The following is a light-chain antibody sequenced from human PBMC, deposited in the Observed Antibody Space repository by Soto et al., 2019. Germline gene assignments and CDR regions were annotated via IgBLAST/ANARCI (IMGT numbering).Light chain of an antibody. Sequence: SYELTQPPSVSVAPGQTATITCGGNNIGDKRVHWYQQKPGQAPVLVVYDDTDRPSGIPERFSGSNSANTATLTISRVEAGAEADYFCQVSNSSCNCYVFGSGTKLTVL. CDR3: QVSNSSCNCYV. V-gene: IGLV3-21*02. CDR2: DDT. J-gene: IGLJ1*01. CDR1: NIGDKR.